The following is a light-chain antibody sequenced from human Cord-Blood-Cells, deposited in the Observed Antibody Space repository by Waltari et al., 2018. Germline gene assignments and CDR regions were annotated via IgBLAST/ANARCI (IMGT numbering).Light chain of an antibody. J-gene: IGKJ1*01. CDR1: QSRLHSNGYNY. CDR2: LGS. Sequence: DIVMTQSPLSLPVTPGEPASISCRSSQSRLHSNGYNYLDWYLQKPGQSPQLLIYLGSNRASGVPDRFSGSGSGTDFTLKISRVEAEDVGVYYGMQALQTPPTFGQGTKVEIK. V-gene: IGKV2-28*01. CDR3: MQALQTPPT.